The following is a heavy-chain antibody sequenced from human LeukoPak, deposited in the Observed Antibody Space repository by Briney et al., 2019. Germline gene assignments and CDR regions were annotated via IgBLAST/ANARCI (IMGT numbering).Heavy chain of an antibody. D-gene: IGHD3-10*01. J-gene: IGHJ6*03. CDR3: AREEFYYMDV. CDR1: GFTFSSYG. V-gene: IGHV3-30*03. CDR2: ISYDGSNK. Sequence: PGRSLRLSCAASGFTFSSYGMHWVRQAPGKGLEWVAVISYDGSNKYYADSVKGRFTISRDNSKNTLYLQMNSLRAEDTAVYYCAREEFYYMDVWGKGTTVTVSS.